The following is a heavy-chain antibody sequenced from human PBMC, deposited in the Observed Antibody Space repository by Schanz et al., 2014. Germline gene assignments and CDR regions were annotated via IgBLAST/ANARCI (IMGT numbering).Heavy chain of an antibody. V-gene: IGHV1-3*04. J-gene: IGHJ4*02. CDR1: EYSFTSYS. CDR3: ARDAADFYDILTEEDY. D-gene: IGHD3-9*01. CDR2: INTGSGDT. Sequence: QVHLVQSGAEVKRPGASVKVSCKASEYSFTSYSMHWVRQAPGQRLEWMGWINTGSGDTKYSQNFQGRVTITRDTSASTAYMELSSLISDDTAVYYCARDAADFYDILTEEDYWGQGTLVTVSS.